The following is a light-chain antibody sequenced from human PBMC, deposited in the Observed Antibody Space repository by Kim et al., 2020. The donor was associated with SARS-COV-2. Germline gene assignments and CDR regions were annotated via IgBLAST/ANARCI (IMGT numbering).Light chain of an antibody. CDR2: EAS. CDR3: QYYNSYPFT. V-gene: IGKV1-5*03. Sequence: DLRLTQSPSTLSASVGDRITITCRASQNIDTWLAWYQQKTGKAPRILMYEASILESGVPLRFSGSGSGTEFTLTITSLQPDDFATYYCQYYNSYPFTFGGGTKVDIK. CDR1: QNIDTW. J-gene: IGKJ4*01.